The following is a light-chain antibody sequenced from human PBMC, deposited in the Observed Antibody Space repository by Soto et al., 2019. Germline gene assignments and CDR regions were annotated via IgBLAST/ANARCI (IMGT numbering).Light chain of an antibody. Sequence: QSVLTQPSSVSGSPGQSITISCTGTSSEVGSYNLVSWYQQHPGKAPKLMIYEGSKRPSGVSNRFSGSKSGNTASLTISVLQAEDEADYYCCSHAGSSTYVFGTGTKVTVL. CDR1: SSEVGSYNL. V-gene: IGLV2-23*01. J-gene: IGLJ1*01. CDR3: CSHAGSSTYV. CDR2: EGS.